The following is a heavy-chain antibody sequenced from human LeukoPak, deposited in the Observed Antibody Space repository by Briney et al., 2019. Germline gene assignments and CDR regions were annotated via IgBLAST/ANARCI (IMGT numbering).Heavy chain of an antibody. CDR3: ARGSEPYDFWSGYYRYYYYYMDV. CDR2: IIPIFGTA. CDR1: GGTFSSYA. V-gene: IGHV1-69*06. J-gene: IGHJ6*03. Sequence: SVKVSCKASGGTFSSYAISWVRQAPGQGLEWMGRIIPIFGTANYAQKFQGRVTITADKSTSTAYMELSSLRSEDTAVYYCARGSEPYDFWSGYYRYYYYYMDVWGKGTTVTVSS. D-gene: IGHD3-3*01.